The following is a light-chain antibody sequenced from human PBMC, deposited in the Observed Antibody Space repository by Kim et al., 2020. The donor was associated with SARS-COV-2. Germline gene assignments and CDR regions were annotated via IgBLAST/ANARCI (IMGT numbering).Light chain of an antibody. V-gene: IGLV1-44*01. CDR1: SSHIGSNP. J-gene: IGLJ3*02. CDR3: AVWDDSRDGRV. Sequence: ELTQPPSASGTPGQRATITCAGSSSHIGSNPISWYQQVQGAAPKLLIYSNEQRPSGVPDRFSGSKSGTTAPLPISGLQSEDEADYYCAVWDDSRDGRVFGGGTQLTVL. CDR2: SNE.